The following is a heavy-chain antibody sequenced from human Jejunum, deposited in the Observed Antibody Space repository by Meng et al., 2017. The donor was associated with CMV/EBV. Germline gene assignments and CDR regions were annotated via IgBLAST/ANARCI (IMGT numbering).Heavy chain of an antibody. CDR1: SSYY. Sequence: SSYYWGWIRQPPGQGLEWIGSINYSGSTYYNPSLKSRVTISVDTSKKQFSLNLNSVTAADTGVYYCARGRRDDFWSGYYWYYFDHWGQGTLVTVSS. D-gene: IGHD3-3*01. J-gene: IGHJ4*02. CDR3: ARGRRDDFWSGYYWYYFDH. CDR2: INYSGST. V-gene: IGHV4-39*07.